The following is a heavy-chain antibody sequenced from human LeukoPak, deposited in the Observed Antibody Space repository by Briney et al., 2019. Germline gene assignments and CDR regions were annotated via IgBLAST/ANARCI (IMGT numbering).Heavy chain of an antibody. J-gene: IGHJ4*02. D-gene: IGHD3-16*01. V-gene: IGHV3-21*05. Sequence: GGSLRLSCAASGFTFSSYSMNWVRQAPGKGLEWVAHISSSGSIDFADSVKGRFTISRDNAKSSLYLQMNSLRDEDTAVYYCARELGIDYFDYWGQGTLVTVSS. CDR2: ISSSGSI. CDR3: ARELGIDYFDY. CDR1: GFTFSSYS.